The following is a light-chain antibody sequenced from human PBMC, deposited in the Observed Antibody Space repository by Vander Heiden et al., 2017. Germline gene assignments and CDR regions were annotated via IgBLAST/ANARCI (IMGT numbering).Light chain of an antibody. J-gene: IGKJ1*01. CDR2: KAS. CDR1: QSISSW. Sequence: DIQMTQSPSTLSASVGDRVTITCRASQSISSWLAWYHQKPGKAPKLLIYKASSLESGVPSRFSGSGSGTEFTLTIISLQPDDFATYYCQQDNSYPVTFGQGTKVEIK. CDR3: QQDNSYPVT. V-gene: IGKV1-5*03.